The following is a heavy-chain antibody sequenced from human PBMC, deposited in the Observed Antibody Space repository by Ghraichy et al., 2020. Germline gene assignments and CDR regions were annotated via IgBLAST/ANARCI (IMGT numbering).Heavy chain of an antibody. J-gene: IGHJ4*02. CDR2: IWYDGSTQ. D-gene: IGHD1-26*01. V-gene: IGHV3-33*01. CDR1: GFTFSKHG. CDR3: ARTLYCGSDYLPSFDT. Sequence: GGSLRLSCAASGFTFSKHGMHWVHQAPGKGLEWVAVIWYDGSTQYYGDSVKGRFTISRDNTKNTLFLQMNSLRAEDTAVYYCARTLYCGSDYLPSFDTWGQGTLVTVSS.